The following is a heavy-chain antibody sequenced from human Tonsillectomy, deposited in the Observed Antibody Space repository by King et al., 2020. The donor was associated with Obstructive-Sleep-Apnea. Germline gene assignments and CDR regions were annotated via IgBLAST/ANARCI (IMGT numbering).Heavy chain of an antibody. D-gene: IGHD6-19*01. V-gene: IGHV4-59*01. CDR3: ARERAVAELDY. J-gene: IGHJ4*02. Sequence: QLQESGPGLVKPSETLSLTCTVSGGSISSYYWSCIRQPPGKGLEWIGYIYYSGSTNYNPSLKSRVTISVDTSKNQFSLKLSSVTAADTAVYYCARERAVAELDYWGQGTLVTVSS. CDR1: GGSISSYY. CDR2: IYYSGST.